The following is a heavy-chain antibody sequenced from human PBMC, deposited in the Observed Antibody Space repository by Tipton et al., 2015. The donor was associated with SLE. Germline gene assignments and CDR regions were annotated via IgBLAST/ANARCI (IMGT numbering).Heavy chain of an antibody. CDR1: GGSISSYY. CDR2: IYYSGST. V-gene: IGHV4-59*01. CDR3: ARWAGPTVNFDY. Sequence: TLSLTCTVSGGSISSYYWSWIRQPPGKGLEWIGYIYYSGSTNYNPSLKSRVTISVDTSKNQFSLKLSSVTAADPAVYYCARWAGPTVNFDYWGQGTLAIVSS. J-gene: IGHJ4*02. D-gene: IGHD4-11*01.